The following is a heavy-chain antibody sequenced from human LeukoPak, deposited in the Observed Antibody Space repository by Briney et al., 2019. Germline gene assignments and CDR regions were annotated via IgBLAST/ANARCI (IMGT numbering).Heavy chain of an antibody. J-gene: IGHJ4*02. CDR3: ARVPRALEGRFSYYFDY. V-gene: IGHV4-59*01. Sequence: SETLSLTCTVSGGSISSYYWSWIRQPPGKELEWIGYIYYSGSTNYNPSLKSRVTISVDTSKNQFSLKLSSVTAADTAVYYCARVPRALEGRFSYYFDYWGQGTLVTVSS. D-gene: IGHD1-1*01. CDR1: GGSISSYY. CDR2: IYYSGST.